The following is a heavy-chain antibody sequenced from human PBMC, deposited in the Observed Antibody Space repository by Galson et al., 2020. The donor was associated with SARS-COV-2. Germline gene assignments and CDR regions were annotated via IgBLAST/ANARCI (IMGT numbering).Heavy chain of an antibody. J-gene: IGHJ4*02. V-gene: IGHV3-30-3*01. Sequence: TGGSLRLSCAASGFTFSSYAMHWVRQAPGKALEWVAVISYDGSNKYYADSVKGRFTISRDNSKNTLYLQMNSLRAEDTAVYYFAKGNLGYFTNGVCYPGHWGQGTLVTVSS. CDR3: AKGNLGYFTNGVCYPGH. D-gene: IGHD2-8*01. CDR1: GFTFSSYA. CDR2: ISYDGSNK.